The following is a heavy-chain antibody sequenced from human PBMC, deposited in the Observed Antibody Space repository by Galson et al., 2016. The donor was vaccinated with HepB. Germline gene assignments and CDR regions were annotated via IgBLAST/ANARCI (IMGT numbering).Heavy chain of an antibody. Sequence: SLRLSCAVSGFTFSNYWMTWVRQAPGKGLEWVAGINQDGSETHYVDSAKGRFTISRDNAKKSVYLQMSSLGAEDTAMYYCARARRGFKRVGVSKLEGGFDYWGQGTLVTVSS. D-gene: IGHD1-26*01. CDR2: INQDGSET. V-gene: IGHV3-7*01. CDR3: ARARRGFKRVGVSKLEGGFDY. CDR1: GFTFSNYW. J-gene: IGHJ4*02.